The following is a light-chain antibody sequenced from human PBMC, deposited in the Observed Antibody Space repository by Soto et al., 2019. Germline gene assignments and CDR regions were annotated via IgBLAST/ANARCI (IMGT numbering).Light chain of an antibody. CDR1: QSVSSSY. CDR3: QQYGSSPLYT. J-gene: IGKJ2*01. CDR2: GAS. Sequence: EIVLTQSPGTLSLSPGERATLSCRASQSVSSSYLAWYQQKPGQAPRLLIYGASSRATGIPDRFSGNGSGTDFTLTISRLEPEDFAVYYCQQYGSSPLYTLGQGTKLEIK. V-gene: IGKV3-20*01.